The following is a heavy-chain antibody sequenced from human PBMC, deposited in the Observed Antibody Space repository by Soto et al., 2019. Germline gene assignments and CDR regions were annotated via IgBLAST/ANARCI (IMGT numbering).Heavy chain of an antibody. CDR2: INPKSGDT. CDR3: ARETVAVGTRAFDT. Sequence: GASVKVSCKTSGYTFTGYFVHWVRQAPGQGLEWMGWINPKSGDTNVAQKFQGRVTMTRDTSITTAYMDLDRLTSDDTAVYYCARETVAVGTRAFDTWGQGTVVNVSS. V-gene: IGHV1-2*02. D-gene: IGHD6-13*01. J-gene: IGHJ3*02. CDR1: GYTFTGYF.